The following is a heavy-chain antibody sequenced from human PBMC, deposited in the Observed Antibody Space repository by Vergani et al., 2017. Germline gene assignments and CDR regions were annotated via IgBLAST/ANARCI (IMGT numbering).Heavy chain of an antibody. Sequence: DVHLAESGGGFFQPGGSLRLSCSASGFSFNSYWMHWVRQAPGKGLEWVSTISSDGGSTYYADSVKGRFTISRDNSKNTLSLQMNSLTAEDTAIYYCAGPQGTSAYYYGGFDYWGQGILVTVSS. CDR2: ISSDGGST. J-gene: IGHJ4*02. D-gene: IGHD3-22*01. CDR3: AGPQGTSAYYYGGFDY. CDR1: GFSFNSYW. V-gene: IGHV3-23*04.